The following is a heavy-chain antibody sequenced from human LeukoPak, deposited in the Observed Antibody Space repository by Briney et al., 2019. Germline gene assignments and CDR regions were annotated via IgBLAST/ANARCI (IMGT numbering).Heavy chain of an antibody. D-gene: IGHD3-10*01. CDR3: AXXXXYYYGSGNLDY. J-gene: IGHJ4*02. CDR1: GYTFTGYY. CDR2: INPNSGGT. Sequence: ASVKVSCKASGYTFTGYYMHWVRQAPGQGLEWMGWINPNSGGTNYAQKFQGRVTMTRDTSISTAYMELSRLRSDDTAVYYCAXXXXYYYGSGNLDYWGQGTLVTVSS. V-gene: IGHV1-2*02.